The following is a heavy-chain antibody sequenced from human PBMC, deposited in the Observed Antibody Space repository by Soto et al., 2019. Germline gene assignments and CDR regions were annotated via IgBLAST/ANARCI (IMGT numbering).Heavy chain of an antibody. CDR3: ARGVAANSY. CDR2: IWYDGSNK. J-gene: IGHJ4*02. CDR1: GFTFSSYG. Sequence: QVQLVESGGGVVQPGRSLRLSCAASGFTFSSYGMHWVRQAPGKGLEWVAVIWYDGSNKYYADSVKGRLTISRDNSKNTLYLQMNSLRAEDRAVYYCARGVAANSYWGRGTLVTVAS. V-gene: IGHV3-33*01. D-gene: IGHD2-15*01.